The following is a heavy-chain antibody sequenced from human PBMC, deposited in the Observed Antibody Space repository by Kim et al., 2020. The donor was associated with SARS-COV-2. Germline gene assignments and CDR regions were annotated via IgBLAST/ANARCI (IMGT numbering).Heavy chain of an antibody. CDR1: GGSFSGYY. V-gene: IGHV4-34*01. Sequence: SETLSLTCAVYGGSFSGYYWSWIRQPPGKGLEWIGEINHSGSTNYNPSLKSRVTISVDTSKNQFSLKLSSVTAADTAVYYCARLRRGYCSGGSCYSHWDNWFDPWGQGTLVTVSS. CDR3: ARLRRGYCSGGSCYSHWDNWFDP. D-gene: IGHD2-15*01. J-gene: IGHJ5*02. CDR2: INHSGST.